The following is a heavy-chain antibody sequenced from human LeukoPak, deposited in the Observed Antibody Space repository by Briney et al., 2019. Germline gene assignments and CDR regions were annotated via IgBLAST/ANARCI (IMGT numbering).Heavy chain of an antibody. Sequence: AGGSLRLSCAASGFTFSSYSMNWVRQAPGKGLEWVSSISSSSSCIYYADSVKGRFTISRDHAKNSLYLQMNSLRAEDTAVYYCARLFFGGDFWSGYSTYYYYYMDVWGKGATVTVSS. CDR1: GFTFSSYS. CDR3: ARLFFGGDFWSGYSTYYYYYMDV. J-gene: IGHJ6*03. CDR2: ISSSSSCI. D-gene: IGHD3-3*01. V-gene: IGHV3-21*01.